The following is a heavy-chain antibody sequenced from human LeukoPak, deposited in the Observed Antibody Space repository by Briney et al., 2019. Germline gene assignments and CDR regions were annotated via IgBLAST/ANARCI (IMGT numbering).Heavy chain of an antibody. J-gene: IGHJ3*02. CDR1: GFTFSAYG. CDR2: IYHAGT. CDR3: ASLRGPMGSDDAFDI. D-gene: IGHD3-10*01. Sequence: GGALRLSCAASGFTFSAYGMHWVRQAPGKGLEWITVIYHAGTHYANSVTGRCTDSTATDKNTRYLQMNSLRAEDTAMYYCASLRGPMGSDDAFDIWGRGTMVSASA. V-gene: IGHV3-33*01.